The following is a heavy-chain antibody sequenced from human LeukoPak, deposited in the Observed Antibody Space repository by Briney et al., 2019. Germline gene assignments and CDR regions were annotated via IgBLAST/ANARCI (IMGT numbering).Heavy chain of an antibody. CDR1: GYTFTSYG. CDR3: ARDSYSWHDDPFDY. V-gene: IGHV1-18*01. J-gene: IGHJ4*02. D-gene: IGHD1-1*01. Sequence: GASVKVSCKASGYTFTSYGISWVRQAPGQGLEWMGWISADTGDTDYAQTLHGRVTMTTDTSTSTGYMELRSLRSDDTAVYYCARDSYSWHDDPFDYWGQGTLVTVSS. CDR2: ISADTGDT.